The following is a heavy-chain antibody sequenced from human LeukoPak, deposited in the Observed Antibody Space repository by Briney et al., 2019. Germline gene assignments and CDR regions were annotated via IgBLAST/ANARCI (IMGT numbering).Heavy chain of an antibody. CDR2: IKQDGSDK. Sequence: GGSLRLSCAASGFTFSNHWMTWVRQAPGKGLEWVANIKQDGSDKNHVDSVKGRFTISRDNAKNSLYLQMNSLRAEDTAVYYCARAHYYDSSGYYYDFDYWGQGTLVTVSS. D-gene: IGHD3-22*01. CDR1: GFTFSNHW. CDR3: ARAHYYDSSGYYYDFDY. V-gene: IGHV3-7*01. J-gene: IGHJ4*02.